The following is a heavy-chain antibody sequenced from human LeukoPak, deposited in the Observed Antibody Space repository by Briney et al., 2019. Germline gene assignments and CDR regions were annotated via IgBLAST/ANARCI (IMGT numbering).Heavy chain of an antibody. D-gene: IGHD3-10*01. CDR3: ARDGSYYGPDY. CDR1: GFTISFYW. V-gene: IGHV3-7*04. Sequence: GGSLRLSCAASGFTISFYWMGWVRQAPGKGLEWVANINQVGNEKNYVDSVKGRFTISRDNAKNSLYLQMNSLRAEDTAMYYCARDGSYYGPDYWGQGALVTVSS. CDR2: INQVGNEK. J-gene: IGHJ4*02.